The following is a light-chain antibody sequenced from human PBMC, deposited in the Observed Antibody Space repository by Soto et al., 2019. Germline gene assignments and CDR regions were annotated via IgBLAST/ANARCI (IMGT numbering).Light chain of an antibody. V-gene: IGKV3-20*01. CDR3: QQYGSAPRYT. CDR2: GAS. Sequence: EIVLTQSPGTLSLSPGERATLSCRASQSVSSSYLAWYQQKPGQAPRLLIYGASSRATGIRDRCSGSGSGTDFTLTISRLEPEDFAVYYCQQYGSAPRYTFGQGTKLQIK. J-gene: IGKJ2*01. CDR1: QSVSSSY.